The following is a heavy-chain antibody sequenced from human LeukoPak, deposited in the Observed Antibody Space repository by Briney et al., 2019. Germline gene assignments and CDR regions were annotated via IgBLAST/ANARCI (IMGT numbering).Heavy chain of an antibody. CDR2: IYYSGST. J-gene: IGHJ4*02. CDR3: AILSSGYYPVDY. V-gene: IGHV4-59*08. Sequence: SETLSLTCSVSGGSISSYYWSWIRHPPGKGLEWIGYIYYSGSTNYNPSLKSRVTISVDTSKNQFSLKLSSVTAADTAVYYCAILSSGYYPVDYWGQGTLVTVSS. D-gene: IGHD3-22*01. CDR1: GGSISSYY.